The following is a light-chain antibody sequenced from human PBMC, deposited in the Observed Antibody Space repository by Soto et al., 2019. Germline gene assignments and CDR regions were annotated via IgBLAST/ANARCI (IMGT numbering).Light chain of an antibody. CDR3: QQYGSLPFT. J-gene: IGKJ3*01. CDR2: GAS. CDR1: QSVSSNY. V-gene: IGKV3-20*01. Sequence: EIVLTQSPGTLSLSPGEGATLSCRASQSVSSNYLAWYQQEPGQAPRLLIYGASSRATGIPDRFSGSGSGTDFTLTISRLEPEDFAVYYCQQYGSLPFTFGPGTKVDIK.